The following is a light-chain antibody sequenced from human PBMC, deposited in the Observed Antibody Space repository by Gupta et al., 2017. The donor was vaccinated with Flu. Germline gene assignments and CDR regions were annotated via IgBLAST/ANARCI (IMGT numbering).Light chain of an antibody. CDR3: SSYEGNSNWE. J-gene: IGLJ2*01. Sequence: SVTNSCTGTAGEGGGYNYVSWYQQTAGKAPKVMIFGVSKRPSGVPDRFSGSKSGNTASLTVSGLQSDDEAEYYCSSYEGNSNWEFGGGTTLTVL. CDR1: AGEGGGYNY. V-gene: IGLV2-8*01. CDR2: GVS.